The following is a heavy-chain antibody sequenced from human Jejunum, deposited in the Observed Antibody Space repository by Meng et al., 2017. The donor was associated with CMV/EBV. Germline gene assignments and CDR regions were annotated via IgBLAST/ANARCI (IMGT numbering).Heavy chain of an antibody. V-gene: IGHV3-23*03. CDR3: ARDRTVSRFLEDYYYYGMDV. CDR1: YA. D-gene: IGHD3-3*01. J-gene: IGHJ6*02. CDR2: IYSDDSST. Sequence: YAMSWVRQAPGKGLEWVSVIYSDDSSTYYADSVKGRFTISRDNSKNSLSLQMNSLRAEDTAVYYCARDRTVSRFLEDYYYYGMDVWGQGTTVTVSS.